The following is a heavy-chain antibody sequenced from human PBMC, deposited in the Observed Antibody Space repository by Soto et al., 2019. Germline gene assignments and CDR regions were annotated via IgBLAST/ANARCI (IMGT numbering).Heavy chain of an antibody. D-gene: IGHD5-18*01. CDR2: ISGSGGST. CDR1: GFTFSSYA. CDR3: AKVGSVSYGPYDY. V-gene: IGHV3-23*01. J-gene: IGHJ4*02. Sequence: GGSLRLSCAASGFTFSSYAISWVRQAPGKGLEWVSAISGSGGSTYYADSVKGRFTISRDNSKNTLYLQMNSLRAEDTAVYYCAKVGSVSYGPYDYWGQGTLVTVSS.